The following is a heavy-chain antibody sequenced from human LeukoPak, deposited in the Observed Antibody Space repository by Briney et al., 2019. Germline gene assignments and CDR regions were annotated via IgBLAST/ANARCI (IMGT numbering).Heavy chain of an antibody. J-gene: IGHJ5*02. D-gene: IGHD6-19*01. CDR1: GFTFSSYA. Sequence: PGGPLRLSCAASGFTFSSYAMHWVRQAPGKGLEWVAVISYDGSNKYYADSVKGRFTISRDNSKNTLYLQMNSLRAEDTAVYYCARDQSQWLYRGWFDPWGQGTLVTVSS. CDR3: ARDQSQWLYRGWFDP. CDR2: ISYDGSNK. V-gene: IGHV3-30-3*01.